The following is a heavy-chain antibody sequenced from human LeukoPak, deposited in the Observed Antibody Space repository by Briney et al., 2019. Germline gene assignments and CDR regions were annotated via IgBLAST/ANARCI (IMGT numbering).Heavy chain of an antibody. D-gene: IGHD3-3*01. CDR3: ARAPITIFGVVISLDY. V-gene: IGHV1-2*02. Sequence: ASVTASCKASGYTFTGYYMHWVRQAPGQGLEWMGWINPNSGGTNYAQKFQGRVTMTRDTSISTAYMELSRLRSDDTAVYYCARAPITIFGVVISLDYWGQGTLVTVSS. CDR1: GYTFTGYY. J-gene: IGHJ4*02. CDR2: INPNSGGT.